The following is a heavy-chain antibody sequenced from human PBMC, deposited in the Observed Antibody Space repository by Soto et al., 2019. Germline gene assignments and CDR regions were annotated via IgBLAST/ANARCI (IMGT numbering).Heavy chain of an antibody. D-gene: IGHD4-17*01. CDR2: ISPLKGRT. J-gene: IGHJ1*01. CDR3: AMDYGDRPEYFKH. V-gene: IGHV1-18*04. Sequence: QVHLVQSGPVKRPGASMKVSCKASGYTFTSYGISWVRQAPGQGLEWMAWISPLKGRTQYSQKAQGRVTLSTDTSSNTAYMEMTTLRVDDTAVYYCAMDYGDRPEYFKHWGQGTLVTVS. CDR1: GYTFTSYG.